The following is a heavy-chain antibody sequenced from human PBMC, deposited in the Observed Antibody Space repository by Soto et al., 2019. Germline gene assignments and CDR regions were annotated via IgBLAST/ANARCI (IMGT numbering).Heavy chain of an antibody. CDR1: GYTFTSYA. Sequence: ASVKVSCKASGYTFTSYAMHWVRQAPGQRLEWMGWINAGNGNTKYSQKFQGRVTITRDTSASTAYMELSSLRSEDTAVYYCARLSTTGTTDSFYYYYYGMDVWGQGTTGTVS. CDR2: INAGNGNT. CDR3: ARLSTTGTTDSFYYYYYGMDV. V-gene: IGHV1-3*01. J-gene: IGHJ6*02. D-gene: IGHD1-1*01.